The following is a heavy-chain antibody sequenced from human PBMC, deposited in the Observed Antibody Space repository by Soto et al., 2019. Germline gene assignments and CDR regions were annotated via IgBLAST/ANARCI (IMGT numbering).Heavy chain of an antibody. CDR2: ISGSGGST. Sequence: EVQLLESGGGLVQPGGSLRLSCAASGFTFSSYAMSWVRQAPGKGLEWVSAISGSGGSTYYADSVKGRFTISRDNSKNTLYLKMNSLRAEDTAVYYCAKHAGQEWLRLGYFDIWGRITLVTVSS. V-gene: IGHV3-23*01. CDR1: GFTFSSYA. J-gene: IGHJ2*01. D-gene: IGHD5-12*01. CDR3: AKHAGQEWLRLGYFDI.